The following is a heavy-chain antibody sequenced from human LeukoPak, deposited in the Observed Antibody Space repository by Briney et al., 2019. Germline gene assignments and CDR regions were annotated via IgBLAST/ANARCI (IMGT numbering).Heavy chain of an antibody. V-gene: IGHV4-59*01. CDR1: GGSRSFVS. CDR3: ARRTRSFSYTYGDAYYYCYMDV. CDR2: ISYSGST. J-gene: IGHJ6*03. Sequence: SETLSLTRTVSGGSRSFVSWSCVPQPPGQGLECIGYISYSGSTRYNPPLKSRVTLSVAPATSQLSLRLRSVPAADTAVYYCARRTRSFSYTYGDAYYYCYMDVWGKGTTVIVS. D-gene: IGHD5-18*01.